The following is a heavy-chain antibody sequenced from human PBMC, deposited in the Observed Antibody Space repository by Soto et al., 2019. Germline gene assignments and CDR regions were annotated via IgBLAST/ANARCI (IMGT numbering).Heavy chain of an antibody. CDR1: GFTFSSYG. CDR2: ISYDGSNK. V-gene: IGHV3-30*03. Sequence: QVQLVESGGGVVQPGRSLRLSCAASGFTFSSYGMHWVRQAPGKGLEWVAVISYDGSNKYYADSVKGRFTISRDNSKNTLYLQMNSLRAEDTAVYYCARSVAGKPFDYWGQGTLVTVCS. D-gene: IGHD6-19*01. J-gene: IGHJ4*02. CDR3: ARSVAGKPFDY.